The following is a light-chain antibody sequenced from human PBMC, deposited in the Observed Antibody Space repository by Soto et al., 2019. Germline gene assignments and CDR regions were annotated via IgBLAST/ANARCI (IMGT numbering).Light chain of an antibody. CDR2: GAS. CDR3: HQYGSSPRT. Sequence: EIVLTQSPGTLSLSPGDGATLSCRASQSGSSNYLAWYQLKPGQAPRLLIYGASIRATGIPDRFSGSGSGTDFTLTIRRLEPEDFAMYFCHQYGSSPRTFGQGTKVEIK. CDR1: QSGSSNY. J-gene: IGKJ1*01. V-gene: IGKV3-20*01.